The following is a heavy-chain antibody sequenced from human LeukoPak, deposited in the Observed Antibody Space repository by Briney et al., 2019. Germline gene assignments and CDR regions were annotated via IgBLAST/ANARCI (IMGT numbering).Heavy chain of an antibody. J-gene: IGHJ5*02. V-gene: IGHV4-31*03. D-gene: IGHD6-13*01. CDR3: ARDRGAAGSKDDWFDP. CDR1: GGSISSGGYY. Sequence: PSETLSLTCTVSGGSISSGGYYWSWIRQHPGKGLEWIGYIYYSGSTYYNPSLKSRVTISVDTSKNQFSLKLSSVTAADTAVYYCARDRGAAGSKDDWFDPWGQGTLVTVSS. CDR2: IYYSGST.